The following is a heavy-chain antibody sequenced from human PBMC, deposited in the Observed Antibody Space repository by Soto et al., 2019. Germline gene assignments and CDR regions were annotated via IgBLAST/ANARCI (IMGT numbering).Heavy chain of an antibody. D-gene: IGHD4-4*01. CDR1: GFTFSSYA. CDR2: ISYDGSNK. J-gene: IGHJ4*02. V-gene: IGHV3-30-3*01. CDR3: ARGLTVTTPAEVGY. Sequence: GGSLRLSCAAPGFTFSSYAMHWVRQAPGKGLEWVAVISYDGSNKYYADSVKGRFTISRDNSKNTLYLQMNSLRAEDPAVYYCARGLTVTTPAEVGYWGQGTLVTVSS.